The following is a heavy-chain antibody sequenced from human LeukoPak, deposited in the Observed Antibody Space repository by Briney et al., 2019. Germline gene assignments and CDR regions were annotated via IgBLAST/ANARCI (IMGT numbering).Heavy chain of an antibody. J-gene: IGHJ5*02. V-gene: IGHV4-59*08. CDR1: GGSISSRY. CDR3: ARHATGSYSVPWLDP. Sequence: SETLSLTCTVSGGSISSRYWRWIRQSPRKGREWIGYIYYSGTTYNPSLKSRVTILGDTSEKQLSLKLSSVAAADTAVYYCARHATGSYSVPWLDPWGQGTLVTVSS. CDR2: IYYSGT. D-gene: IGHD3-10*01.